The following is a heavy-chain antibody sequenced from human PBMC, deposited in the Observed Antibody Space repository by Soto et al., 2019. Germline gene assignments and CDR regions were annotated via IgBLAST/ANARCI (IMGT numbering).Heavy chain of an antibody. J-gene: IGHJ4*01. CDR3: ASVRGSGSYAAYYFDS. D-gene: IGHD3-10*01. V-gene: IGHV4-31*03. CDR1: GGSISNGGYY. Sequence: SETLSLTCTVSGGSISNGGYYWNWVRQHPGKGLEWIGYIHYSGSTWYNPSLESRVTISVDTSKDQFSLKLRSVTAAATAVYYCASVRGSGSYAAYYFDSWGQGTLVTVSS. CDR2: IHYSGST.